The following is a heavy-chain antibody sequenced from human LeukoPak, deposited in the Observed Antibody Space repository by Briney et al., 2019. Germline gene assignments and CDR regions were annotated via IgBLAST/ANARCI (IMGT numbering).Heavy chain of an antibody. CDR3: ARHIPYSRGGHFFDY. Sequence: GESLKISCKGSGYSFTSYWISWVRQMPGKRLEWMGRIDPNDSYTSYSPSFQGQVTISADKSINTAYLQWSSLKASDTAMYYCARHIPYSRGGHFFDYWGQGTLVTASS. CDR2: IDPNDSYT. D-gene: IGHD5-12*01. CDR1: GYSFTSYW. J-gene: IGHJ4*02. V-gene: IGHV5-10-1*04.